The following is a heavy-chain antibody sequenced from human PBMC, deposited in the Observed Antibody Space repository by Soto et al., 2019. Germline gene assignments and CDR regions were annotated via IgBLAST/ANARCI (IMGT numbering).Heavy chain of an antibody. CDR3: ARERNRYSSSWYYFDY. CDR1: GFTFSSYG. Sequence: QVQLVESGGGVVQPGRSLRLSCAASGFTFSSYGMHWVRQAPGKGLEWVAVIWYDGSNKYYADSVKGRFTISRDNSKNXLYLQMNSLRAEDTAVYYCARERNRYSSSWYYFDYWGQGTLVTVSS. CDR2: IWYDGSNK. D-gene: IGHD6-13*01. J-gene: IGHJ4*02. V-gene: IGHV3-33*01.